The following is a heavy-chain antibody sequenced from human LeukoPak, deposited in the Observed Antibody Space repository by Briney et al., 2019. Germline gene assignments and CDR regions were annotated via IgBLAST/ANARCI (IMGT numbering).Heavy chain of an antibody. CDR2: INPNSGGT. J-gene: IGHJ4*02. CDR3: ARAGYGSGSY. D-gene: IGHD3-10*01. Sequence: ASVKVSCKASGYTFTGYYMHWVRQAPGQGLEWMGWINPNSGGTNYAQKFQGRVTIAADKSTSTAYMELSSLRSEDTAVYYCARAGYGSGSYWGQGTLVTVSS. V-gene: IGHV1-2*02. CDR1: GYTFTGYY.